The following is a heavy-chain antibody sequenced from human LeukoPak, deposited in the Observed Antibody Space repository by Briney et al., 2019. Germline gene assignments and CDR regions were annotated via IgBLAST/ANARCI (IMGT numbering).Heavy chain of an antibody. CDR3: ARATDASSGYFWFDP. CDR2: IYYSGST. V-gene: IGHV4-59*01. CDR1: GGSISGYY. Sequence: SETLSLTCSVSGGSISGYYWSWIRQSPGKGLEWIAYIYYSGSTDYNPSLKSRVTISVDTSKNQFSLKLSSVTAADTAMYYCARATDASSGYFWFDPWGQGTLVTVSS. D-gene: IGHD3-22*01. J-gene: IGHJ5*02.